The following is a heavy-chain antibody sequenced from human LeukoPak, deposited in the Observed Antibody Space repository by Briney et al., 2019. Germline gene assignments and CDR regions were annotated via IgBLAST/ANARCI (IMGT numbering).Heavy chain of an antibody. Sequence: ASVKVSCKASGYTFTTYALHWVRQAPGQRLEWMAWINVGNGNTKYSQKFQGRVTISRDTSASTAYMEVRSLRSEDTAVYYCARDPTAGSRGWYAWFDPWGQGTLVTVSS. CDR2: INVGNGNT. V-gene: IGHV1-3*01. CDR1: GYTFTTYA. D-gene: IGHD6-19*01. J-gene: IGHJ5*02. CDR3: ARDPTAGSRGWYAWFDP.